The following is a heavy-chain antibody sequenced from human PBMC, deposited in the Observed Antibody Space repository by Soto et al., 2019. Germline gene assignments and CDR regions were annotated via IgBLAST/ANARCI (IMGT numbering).Heavy chain of an antibody. V-gene: IGHV3-23*01. D-gene: IGHD2-2*01. J-gene: IGHJ4*02. CDR3: AKGLLLTSFDY. Sequence: PGKGLECVSAISGNGGTTDYADSVKGRFTISRDNSKNTLYLQMNSLRAEDTAVYYCAKGLLLTSFDYWGQGTLVTVSS. CDR2: ISGNGGTT.